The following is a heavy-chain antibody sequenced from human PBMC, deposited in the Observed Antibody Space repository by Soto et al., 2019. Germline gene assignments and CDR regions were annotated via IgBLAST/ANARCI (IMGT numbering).Heavy chain of an antibody. Sequence: PSETLSLTCTVSGGSIISGGYYWSLIRQHPGKGLEWIGYIYYSGSTYYNPSLKSRVTISVDTSKNQFSLKLSSVTAADTAVYYCARGWVGARLGNWFDPWGQGTLVTVSS. CDR2: IYYSGST. CDR3: ARGWVGARLGNWFDP. V-gene: IGHV4-31*03. J-gene: IGHJ5*02. D-gene: IGHD1-26*01. CDR1: GGSIISGGYY.